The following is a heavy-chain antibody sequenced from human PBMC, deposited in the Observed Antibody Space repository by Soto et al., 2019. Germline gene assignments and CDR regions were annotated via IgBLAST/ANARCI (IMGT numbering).Heavy chain of an antibody. V-gene: IGHV3-48*01. D-gene: IGHD3-9*01. CDR3: PTGIDFGWLVKPNQALDL. J-gene: IGHJ3*01. CDR2: INSAGSIL. CDR1: GFTPSRLS. Sequence: EVQLVQSGGALVQPGGSLRLSCAASGFTPSRLSMNWVRQAPGKGLEWISYINSAGSILYYADSVKGRFTISRDNAKNSLYLQMTSLRSEDTAVYYCPTGIDFGWLVKPNQALDLWGQGTMVTVSS.